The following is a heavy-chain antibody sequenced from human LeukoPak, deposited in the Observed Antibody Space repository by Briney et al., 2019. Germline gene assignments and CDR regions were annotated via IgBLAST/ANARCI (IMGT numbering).Heavy chain of an antibody. V-gene: IGHV1-69*04. CDR3: AREDYYGSGTYMRYFYYYEMDV. CDR1: GGTFSSYA. CDR2: IIPIFGIA. J-gene: IGHJ6*04. D-gene: IGHD3-10*01. Sequence: SVKVSCKASGGTFSSYAISWVRQAPGQGLEWMGRIIPIFGIANYAQKFQGRVTITADKSTSTAYMELSSLRSEDTAVYYCAREDYYGSGTYMRYFYYYEMDVWGKGTTVTVSS.